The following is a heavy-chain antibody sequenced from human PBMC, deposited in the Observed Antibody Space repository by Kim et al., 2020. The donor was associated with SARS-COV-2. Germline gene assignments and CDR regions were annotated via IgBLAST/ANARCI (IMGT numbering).Heavy chain of an antibody. V-gene: IGHV4-39*01. CDR2: IYYSGST. CDR1: GGSISSSSYY. J-gene: IGHJ4*02. Sequence: SETLSLTCTVSGGSISSSSYYWGWIRQPPGKGLEWIGSIYYSGSTYYNPSLKSRVTISVDTSKNQFSLKLSSVTAADTAVYYCARSGPNYYGSGSYLDYWGQGTLVTVSS. D-gene: IGHD3-10*01. CDR3: ARSGPNYYGSGSYLDY.